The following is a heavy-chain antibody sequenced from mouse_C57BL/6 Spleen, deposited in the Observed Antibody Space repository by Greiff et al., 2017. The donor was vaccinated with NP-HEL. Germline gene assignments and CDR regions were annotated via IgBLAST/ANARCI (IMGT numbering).Heavy chain of an antibody. CDR2: IYPGDGDT. CDR3: ARKFNYGSSYGAMDY. Sequence: QVQLQQSGAELVKPGASVKISCKASGYAFSSYWMNWVKQRPGKGLEWIGQIYPGDGDTNYNGKFKGKATLTADKSSSTAYMQLSSLTSEDSAVYFCARKFNYGSSYGAMDYWGQGTSVTVSS. J-gene: IGHJ4*01. V-gene: IGHV1-80*01. CDR1: GYAFSSYW. D-gene: IGHD1-1*01.